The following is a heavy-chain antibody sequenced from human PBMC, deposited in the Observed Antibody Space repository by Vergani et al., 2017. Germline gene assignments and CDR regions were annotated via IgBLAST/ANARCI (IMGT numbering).Heavy chain of an antibody. CDR3: ASQYYYDSSGYPEYFQH. D-gene: IGHD3-22*01. J-gene: IGHJ1*01. CDR2: IYHSGST. V-gene: IGHV4-38-2*02. Sequence: QVQLQESGPGLVKPSETLSLTCTVSDYSISRGYFWGWIRQPPGKGLEWIGSIYHSGSTYYNPSLKSRVTISVDTSKNQFSLKLSSVTAADTAVYYCASQYYYDSSGYPEYFQHWGQGTLVTVSS. CDR1: DYSISRGYF.